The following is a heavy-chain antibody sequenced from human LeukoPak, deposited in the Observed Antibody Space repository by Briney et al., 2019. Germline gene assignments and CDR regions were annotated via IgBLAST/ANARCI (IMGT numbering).Heavy chain of an antibody. CDR2: IYHSGST. Sequence: SETLSLTCTVSGGSISSGSYYWSWIRQPPGKGLEWIGSIYHSGSTYYNPSLKSRVTISVDTSKNQFSLKLSSVTAADTAVYYCARRGYCSGGSCYFFDYWGQGTLVTVSS. J-gene: IGHJ4*02. V-gene: IGHV4-39*07. CDR1: GGSISSGSYY. D-gene: IGHD2-15*01. CDR3: ARRGYCSGGSCYFFDY.